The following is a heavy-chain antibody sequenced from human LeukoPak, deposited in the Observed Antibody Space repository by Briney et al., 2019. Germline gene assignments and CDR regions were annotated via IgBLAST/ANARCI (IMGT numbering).Heavy chain of an antibody. D-gene: IGHD3-10*01. Sequence: GGSLRLSCAASGFTVDSNYMSWVRQAPGKGLEWVSVIYSGGSTYYADSVKGRFTISRDNSKNTLYLQMNSLRAEDTAVYYCARDGLLWLGDYDNGMDVWGQGAT. CDR1: GFTVDSNY. CDR3: ARDGLLWLGDYDNGMDV. J-gene: IGHJ6*01. CDR2: IYSGGST. V-gene: IGHV3-66*02.